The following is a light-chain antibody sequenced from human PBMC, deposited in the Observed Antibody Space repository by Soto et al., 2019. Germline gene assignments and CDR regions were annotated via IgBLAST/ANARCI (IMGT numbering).Light chain of an antibody. V-gene: IGKV3-15*01. Sequence: EMVMTQSPATLSVSPGERVTLSCRASQSVSGHLAWYQQKRGQAPRLLIYGASTRATGIPARFSGSGSGTEFTLTINGLQSEDFAVYYWQHYNNWPPWTFGQGTTVEI. J-gene: IGKJ1*01. CDR1: QSVSGH. CDR3: QHYNNWPPWT. CDR2: GAS.